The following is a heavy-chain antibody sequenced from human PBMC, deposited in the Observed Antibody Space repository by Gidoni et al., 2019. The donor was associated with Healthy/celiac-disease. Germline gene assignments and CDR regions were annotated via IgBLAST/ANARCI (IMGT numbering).Heavy chain of an antibody. D-gene: IGHD3-10*01. Sequence: EVQLVESGGGLVQPGGSLSLSCAASGFTFSDHYMDWVRQAPGKGLEWVGRTRKKANSYTTEYSASVKGRFTISRDDSKNSLYLQMNSLKTEDTAVYYCARDGGLLLWFGELSLGDWGQGTLVTVSS. V-gene: IGHV3-72*01. CDR2: TRKKANSYTT. CDR3: ARDGGLLLWFGELSLGD. CDR1: GFTFSDHY. J-gene: IGHJ4*02.